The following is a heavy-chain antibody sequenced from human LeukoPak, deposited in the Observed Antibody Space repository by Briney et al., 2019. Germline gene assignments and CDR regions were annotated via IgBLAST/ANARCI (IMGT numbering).Heavy chain of an antibody. D-gene: IGHD3-16*02. CDR2: ISWDGGST. V-gene: IGHV3-43D*03. CDR1: GFTFDDYA. J-gene: IGHJ4*02. Sequence: PGGSLRLSCAASGFTFDDYAMHWVRQAPGKGLEWVSLISWDGGSTYYADSVKGRFTISRDNSKNSLYLQMNSLRAEDTALYYCAKPSLLGELSAPLDYWGQGTLVTVSS. CDR3: AKPSLLGELSAPLDY.